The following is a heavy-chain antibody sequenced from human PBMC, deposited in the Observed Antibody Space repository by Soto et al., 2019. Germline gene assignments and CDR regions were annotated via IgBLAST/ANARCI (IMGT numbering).Heavy chain of an antibody. CDR1: GFTFSNAW. J-gene: IGHJ4*02. Sequence: EVLLVESGGGLAKPGGSLRLSCAVSGFTFSNAWMSWVRQAPGKGLEWVARIKSKTDGGTTDYAAPVKGRFTISRDDSRNTLYLQMNSLRTEATAIYYCSTRGSYWGQGTLVTVSS. V-gene: IGHV3-15*07. CDR3: STRGSY. CDR2: IKSKTDGGTT. D-gene: IGHD6-25*01.